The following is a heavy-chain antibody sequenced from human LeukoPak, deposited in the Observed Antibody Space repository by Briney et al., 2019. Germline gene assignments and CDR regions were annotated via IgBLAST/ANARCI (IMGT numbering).Heavy chain of an antibody. Sequence: ASVKVPCKASGYTFTGYYMHWVRQAPGRGLEWMGWINPNSGGTNYAQKFQGRVTMTRDTSISTAYMELSRLRSDDTAVYYCARASSIVGATDLDYWGQGTLVTVSS. CDR3: ARASSIVGATDLDY. V-gene: IGHV1-2*02. CDR1: GYTFTGYY. J-gene: IGHJ4*02. CDR2: INPNSGGT. D-gene: IGHD1-26*01.